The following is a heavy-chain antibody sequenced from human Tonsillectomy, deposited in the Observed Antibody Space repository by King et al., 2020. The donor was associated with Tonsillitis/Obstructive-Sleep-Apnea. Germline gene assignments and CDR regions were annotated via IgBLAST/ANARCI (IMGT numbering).Heavy chain of an antibody. CDR1: GFTFSSYA. Sequence: QVQLVESGGGVVQPGRSLRLSCAASGFTFSSYAMHWVRQAPGTGLEWVAVISYDGSNKYYAASVKGRLTISRDNSKNTLYLQMTRLRAEDTAVYYCASGRTQAFDIWGQGTMVTVSS. CDR3: ASGRTQAFDI. J-gene: IGHJ3*02. V-gene: IGHV3-30*04. CDR2: ISYDGSNK.